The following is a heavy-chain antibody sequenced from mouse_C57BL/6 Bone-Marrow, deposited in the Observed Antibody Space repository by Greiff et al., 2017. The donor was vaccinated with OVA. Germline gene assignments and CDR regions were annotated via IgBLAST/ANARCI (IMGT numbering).Heavy chain of an antibody. CDR1: GYTFTSYW. J-gene: IGHJ4*01. V-gene: IGHV1-50*01. D-gene: IGHD2-3*01. CDR2: IDPSDSYT. CDR3: ARQRRWLLMGYAMDD. Sequence: QVQLQQPGAELVKPGASVKLSCKASGYTFTSYWMQWVKQRPGQGLEWIGEIDPSDSYTNYNQKFKGKATLTVDTSSSTAYMQLSSLTSDDSAVYYCARQRRWLLMGYAMDDWGKGTSVTVSS.